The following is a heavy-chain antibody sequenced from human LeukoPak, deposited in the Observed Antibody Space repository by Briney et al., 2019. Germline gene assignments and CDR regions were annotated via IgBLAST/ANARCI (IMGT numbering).Heavy chain of an antibody. CDR2: INPNNGGT. Sequence: ASVKVSCKASGYIFTDYYMHWVRQAPGQGLEWMGRINPNNGGTYYSQKFQGRVTMTRDTSITTAYMELSRLRPDDTAVYYCARAPAYCGGDCYFYWGQGTLVTVSS. CDR3: ARAPAYCGGDCYFY. J-gene: IGHJ4*02. D-gene: IGHD2-21*02. CDR1: GYIFTDYY. V-gene: IGHV1-2*06.